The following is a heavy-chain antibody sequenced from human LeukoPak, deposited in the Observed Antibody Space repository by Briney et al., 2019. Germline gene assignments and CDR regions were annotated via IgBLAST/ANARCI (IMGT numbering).Heavy chain of an antibody. D-gene: IGHD6-13*01. J-gene: IGHJ4*02. Sequence: SETLSLTCSVSGSSIGRHYWTWIRQPPGKGLEWIGYTHFSGSSNYNPSLKSRATTSLDRAKNQISLTLTSVTAADTAVYFCARAKAAGSYDFWGQGTLVAVSS. V-gene: IGHV4-59*11. CDR2: THFSGSS. CDR3: ARAKAAGSYDF. CDR1: GSSIGRHY.